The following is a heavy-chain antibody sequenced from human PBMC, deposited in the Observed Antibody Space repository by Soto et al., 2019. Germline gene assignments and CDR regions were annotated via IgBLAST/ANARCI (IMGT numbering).Heavy chain of an antibody. CDR1: GGSISSSSYY. J-gene: IGHJ4*02. V-gene: IGHV4-39*01. D-gene: IGHD5-18*01. CDR2: IYYSGST. Sequence: SETLSLTCTVSGGSISSSSYYWGWIRQPPGKGLEWIGSIYYSGSTYYNPSLKSRVTISVDTSKNQFSLKLSSVTAADTAVYYCARLGGYSYVDWYFDYWGQGTPVTVSS. CDR3: ARLGGYSYVDWYFDY.